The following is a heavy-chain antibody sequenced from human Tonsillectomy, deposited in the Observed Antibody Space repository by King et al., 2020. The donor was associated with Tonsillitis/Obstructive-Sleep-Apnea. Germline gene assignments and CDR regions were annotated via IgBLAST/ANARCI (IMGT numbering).Heavy chain of an antibody. CDR2: INTNTGNP. Sequence: GSELKKPGASVKVSCKASGYTFTRYSINWVRQAPGQGLEWIGWINTNTGNPTYAQGFTGRFVFSLDPSVITAYLQISSLNAEETAVYYCARVEYGENWFDPWGQGTLVTVSS. J-gene: IGHJ5*02. CDR1: GYTFTRYS. D-gene: IGHD4-17*01. V-gene: IGHV7-4-1*02. CDR3: ARVEYGENWFDP.